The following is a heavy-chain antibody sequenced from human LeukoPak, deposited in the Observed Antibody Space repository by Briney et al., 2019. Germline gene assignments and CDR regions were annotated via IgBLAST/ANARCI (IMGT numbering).Heavy chain of an antibody. V-gene: IGHV4-34*01. CDR3: ARGRSRVTIFGVALNWLDS. J-gene: IGHJ5*01. CDR1: GGSFSNYD. Sequence: PSETLSLTCAVYGGSFSNYDWTWIRQPPGKELEWIGEIHHSGRTNYNPSLKSRITISADTSKKQFSLRLSSVTAADTAVYYCARGRSRVTIFGVALNWLDSWGQGNLVTVSS. D-gene: IGHD3-3*01. CDR2: IHHSGRT.